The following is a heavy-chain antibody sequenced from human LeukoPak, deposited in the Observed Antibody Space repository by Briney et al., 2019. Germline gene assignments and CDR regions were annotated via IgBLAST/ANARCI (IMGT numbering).Heavy chain of an antibody. CDR3: ARDNSYGYVDY. CDR1: GGSISRGGYY. Sequence: ASETLSLTCTVSGGSISRGGYYWSWIRQHPGKGLEWIGYIYYSGSTYYNPSLKSRVTISVDTSKNQFSLKLSSVTAADTAVYYCARDNSYGYVDYWGQGTLVTVSS. CDR2: IYYSGST. J-gene: IGHJ4*02. V-gene: IGHV4-31*03. D-gene: IGHD5-18*01.